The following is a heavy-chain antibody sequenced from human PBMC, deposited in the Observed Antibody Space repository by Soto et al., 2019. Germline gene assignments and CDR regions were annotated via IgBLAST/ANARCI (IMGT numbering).Heavy chain of an antibody. Sequence: XSVKVSCKVSGYTLTELSMHWVRQAPGKGLEWMGGFDPEDGETIYAQKFQGRVTMTEDTSTDTAYMELSSLRSEDTAVYYRATTYSGSYPGYYGMDVWGQGTTVTVSS. D-gene: IGHD1-26*01. CDR1: GYTLTELS. CDR2: FDPEDGET. CDR3: ATTYSGSYPGYYGMDV. V-gene: IGHV1-24*01. J-gene: IGHJ6*02.